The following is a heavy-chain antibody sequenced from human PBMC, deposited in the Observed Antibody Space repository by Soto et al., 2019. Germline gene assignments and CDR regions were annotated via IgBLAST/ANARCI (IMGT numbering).Heavy chain of an antibody. D-gene: IGHD3-16*01. CDR1: GFIFSNYA. Sequence: GGSLRLSCAASGFIFSNYAISWVRQAPGKGLEWVSSISASAFTTYYADSVKGRFTISRDNSNNKLYLNMNSLRAEDTAVYICATGKGSYAQLDYWGQGTVVTVSS. J-gene: IGHJ4*02. CDR3: ATGKGSYAQLDY. CDR2: ISASAFTT. V-gene: IGHV3-23*01.